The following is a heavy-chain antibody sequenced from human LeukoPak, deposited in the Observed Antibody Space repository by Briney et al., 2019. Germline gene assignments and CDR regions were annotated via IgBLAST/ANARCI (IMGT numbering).Heavy chain of an antibody. CDR3: ARDGDFWSAQGAFDI. D-gene: IGHD3-3*01. Sequence: PGGSLRLSCAASGFTFSSYWMSWVRLAPGKGLEWVAKIKQDGSAKSYVESVKGRFTISRDNAKKSLYLQMNSLRAEDTAVYYCARDGDFWSAQGAFDIWGQGTMVTVSS. J-gene: IGHJ3*02. V-gene: IGHV3-7*01. CDR2: IKQDGSAK. CDR1: GFTFSSYW.